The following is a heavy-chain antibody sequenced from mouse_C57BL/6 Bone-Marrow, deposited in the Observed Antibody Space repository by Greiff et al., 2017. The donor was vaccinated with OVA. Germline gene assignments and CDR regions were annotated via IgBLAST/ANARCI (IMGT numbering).Heavy chain of an antibody. D-gene: IGHD3-3*01. Sequence: VQLQQSVAELVRPGASVKLSCTASGFNIKNTYMHWVKQRPEQGLEWIGRIDPANDNTKYAPKFQGKATMTADTSSNTAYLQLSSLSSEDTAVYCGAGGNFGARFYAMDYWGQGTSVTVSS. J-gene: IGHJ4*01. CDR3: AGGNFGARFYAMDY. V-gene: IGHV14-3*01. CDR2: IDPANDNT. CDR1: GFNIKNTY.